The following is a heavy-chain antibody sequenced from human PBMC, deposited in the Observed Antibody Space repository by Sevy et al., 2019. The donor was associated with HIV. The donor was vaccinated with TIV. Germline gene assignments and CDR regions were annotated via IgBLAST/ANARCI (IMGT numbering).Heavy chain of an antibody. V-gene: IGHV3-21*01. Sequence: GGSLRLSCGASGFTFSRYSMNWVRQAPGKGREWVSSISSGNSYIYYADSGKGRFTISRDNAKNSLYLHMNSLRAEDTAVYYCARGSGAVVAGNYFDYWGQGILVTVSS. CDR1: GFTFSRYS. D-gene: IGHD6-19*01. CDR2: ISSGNSYI. CDR3: ARGSGAVVAGNYFDY. J-gene: IGHJ4*02.